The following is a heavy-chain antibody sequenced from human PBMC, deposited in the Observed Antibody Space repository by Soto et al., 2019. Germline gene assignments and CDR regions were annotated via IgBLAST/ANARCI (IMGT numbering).Heavy chain of an antibody. D-gene: IGHD3-10*01. CDR1: GGTFSSYA. J-gene: IGHJ6*02. Sequence: GASVKVSCKASGGTFSSYAISWVRQAPGQGLEWMGGIIPIFGTANYAQKFQGRVTITADESTNTAYMELSSLRSEDTAVYYCARDQRYYYGSGLNYYYGMDVWGQGTTVTVSS. CDR2: IIPIFGTA. V-gene: IGHV1-69*13. CDR3: ARDQRYYYGSGLNYYYGMDV.